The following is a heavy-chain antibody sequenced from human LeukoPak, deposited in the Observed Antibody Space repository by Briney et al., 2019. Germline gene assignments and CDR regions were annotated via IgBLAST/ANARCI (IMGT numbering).Heavy chain of an antibody. D-gene: IGHD4-11*01. J-gene: IGHJ4*02. CDR3: TRDSTTFRFGY. CDR1: GVAVSSSY. CDR2: VYSDGIT. V-gene: IGHV3-53*01. Sequence: GGSLRLSCAASGVAVSSSYMSWVRQAPGKGLEWVSIVYSDGITYYVDSVKGRFTISRDNSRNTLYLQMNSLRVEDTAVYYCTRDSTTFRFGYWGQGTLVTVSS.